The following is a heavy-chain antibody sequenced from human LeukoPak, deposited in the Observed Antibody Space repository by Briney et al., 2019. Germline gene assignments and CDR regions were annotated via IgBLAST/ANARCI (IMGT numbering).Heavy chain of an antibody. J-gene: IGHJ4*02. CDR3: AGDSFTAFDY. CDR2: INTDGSNT. V-gene: IGHV3-74*01. CDR1: GFTFSSYR. Sequence: GGSLRLSCAASGFTFSSYRMHWVRQALGKGLVWVSRINTDGSNTIYADSVKGRFTISRDNVKDTLYLQMNSLRAEDTAVYYCAGDSFTAFDYWGQGTLVTVSS. D-gene: IGHD3-3*02.